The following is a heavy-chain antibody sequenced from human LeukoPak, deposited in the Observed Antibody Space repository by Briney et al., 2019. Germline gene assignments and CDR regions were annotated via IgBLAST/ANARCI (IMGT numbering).Heavy chain of an antibody. CDR1: GFIFSSYA. CDR2: ISGSGGST. Sequence: GGSLRLSCAASGFIFSSYAMSWVRQAPGKGLEWVSTISGSGGSTYYADSVKGRFTISRDNSKNTVYLQMNGLRAEDTAVYYCAKDKSIAARTGYFDYWGQGTLVTVSS. V-gene: IGHV3-23*01. CDR3: AKDKSIAARTGYFDY. J-gene: IGHJ4*02. D-gene: IGHD6-6*01.